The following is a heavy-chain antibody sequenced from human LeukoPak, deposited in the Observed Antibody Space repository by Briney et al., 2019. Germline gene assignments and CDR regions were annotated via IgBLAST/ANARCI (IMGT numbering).Heavy chain of an antibody. CDR2: ISSSSSYI. CDR1: GFTFSSYS. D-gene: IGHD3-10*01. V-gene: IGHV3-21*01. Sequence: GGSLRLSCAAPGFTFSSYSMNWVRQAPGKGLEWVSSISSSSSYIYYADSVKGRFTISRDNAKNSLYLQMNSLRAEDTAVYYCARDPEQPSYYYGSGSYYTPFDYWGQGTLVTVSS. J-gene: IGHJ4*02. CDR3: ARDPEQPSYYYGSGSYYTPFDY.